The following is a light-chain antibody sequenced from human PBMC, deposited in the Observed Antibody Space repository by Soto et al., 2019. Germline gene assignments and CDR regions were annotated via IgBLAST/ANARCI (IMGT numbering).Light chain of an antibody. CDR3: SSYTSSSAFYV. CDR2: DVN. J-gene: IGLJ1*01. V-gene: IGLV2-14*01. CDR1: SSDIGGYNY. Sequence: QSALTQPASVSGSPGQSISISCTGTSSDIGGYNYVSWYQQHPGNAPKLIIYDVNNRLSGVSDRFSGSKYGNTASLTISGLLAEDEADYYCSSYTSSSAFYVFGTGTKVTVL.